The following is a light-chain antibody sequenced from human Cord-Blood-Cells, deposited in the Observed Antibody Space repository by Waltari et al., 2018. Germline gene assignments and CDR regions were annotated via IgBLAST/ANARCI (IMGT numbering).Light chain of an antibody. J-gene: IGLJ2*01. V-gene: IGLV2-11*01. Sequence: QSALTQPRSVSGSPGQAVTISCTGTRRDVGGYNNVTWYQQHPGTAPKLIIYDVSKRPSGVPARFSRSKSGNTASLPISGLHADDDADYYCCSYAGSYTWVFGGGTKLTVL. CDR3: CSYAGSYTWV. CDR2: DVS. CDR1: RRDVGGYNN.